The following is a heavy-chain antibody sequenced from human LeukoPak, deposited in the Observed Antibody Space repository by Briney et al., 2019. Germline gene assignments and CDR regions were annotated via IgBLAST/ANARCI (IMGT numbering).Heavy chain of an antibody. CDR1: GFTFNGYG. V-gene: IGHV3-20*04. CDR2: INWNGGAT. CDR3: ARDKHYYDSSNYV. J-gene: IGHJ4*02. D-gene: IGHD3-22*01. Sequence: GGSLRLSCAASGFTFNGYGMSWVRQGPGKGLEWVSGINWNGGATGYADSVRGRFTISRDNAKNSLYLQMNSLRAEDTALYYCARDKHYYDSSNYVWGQGTLVTVSS.